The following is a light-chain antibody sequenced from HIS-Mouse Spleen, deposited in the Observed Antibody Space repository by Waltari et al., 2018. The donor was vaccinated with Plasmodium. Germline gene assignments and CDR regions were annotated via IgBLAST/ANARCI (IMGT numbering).Light chain of an antibody. V-gene: IGLV2-23*01. J-gene: IGLJ1*01. CDR1: SSDVGSYNL. CDR2: VGM. Sequence: QSALTQPASVSGSPGQSITISCTGTSSDVGSYNLVSWYQQHPGKAPKLMMYVGMKRPHGVANRFSCSKSGNTASLTISGLQAVDEADYYCCSYAGSSTYVFGTGTKVTVL. CDR3: CSYAGSSTYV.